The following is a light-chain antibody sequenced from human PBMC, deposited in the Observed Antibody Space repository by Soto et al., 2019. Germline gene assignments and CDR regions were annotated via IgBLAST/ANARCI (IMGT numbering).Light chain of an antibody. V-gene: IGLV2-14*01. CDR1: SSDVGAYNY. CDR3: SSYTSSSTLV. J-gene: IGLJ2*01. CDR2: EVI. Sequence: QSVLTQPASVSGSPGQSITISCTATSSDVGAYNYVSWYQQYPGKAPKLMIYEVINRPSGVSNRFSGSKSGNTASLIISGLQAEDGADYYCSSYTSSSTLVFGGGTKVTVL.